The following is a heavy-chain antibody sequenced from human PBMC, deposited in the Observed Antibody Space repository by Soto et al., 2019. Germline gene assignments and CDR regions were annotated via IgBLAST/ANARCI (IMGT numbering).Heavy chain of an antibody. CDR3: AKGGSASAYSNMDV. D-gene: IGHD3-16*01. V-gene: IGHV3-23*01. CDR2: ISSSGDRI. J-gene: IGHJ6*03. Sequence: GGSLRLSCGASGFTFSNYAMYWVRQAPGKGLEWVSVISSSGDRIFYAGSVKGRFTISRDNSKNTLYLQMNSLRVEDTAVYQCAKGGSASAYSNMDVWGKGTTVTVSS. CDR1: GFTFSNYA.